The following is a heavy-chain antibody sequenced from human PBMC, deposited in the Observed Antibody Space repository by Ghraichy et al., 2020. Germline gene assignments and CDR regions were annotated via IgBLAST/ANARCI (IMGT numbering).Heavy chain of an antibody. Sequence: GGSLRLSCAASGFTFSSYSMNWVRQAPGKGLEWISYISSSSSTIYYADSVKGRFTISRDNAKNSLYLQMNSLRAEDTAVYYCARAPRRMAKVEEYFQHWGQGTLVTVSS. V-gene: IGHV3-48*01. J-gene: IGHJ1*01. CDR2: ISSSSSTI. D-gene: IGHD5-24*01. CDR1: GFTFSSYS. CDR3: ARAPRRMAKVEEYFQH.